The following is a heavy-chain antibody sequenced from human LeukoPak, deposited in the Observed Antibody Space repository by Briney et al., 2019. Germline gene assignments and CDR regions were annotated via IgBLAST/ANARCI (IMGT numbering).Heavy chain of an antibody. V-gene: IGHV4-4*02. Sequence: PGGSLRLSCEGSAFIFSGHWMNWVRQPPGKGLEWIGEIYHSGSTNYNPSLKSRVTISVDKSKNQFSLKLSSVTAADTAVYYCASVSRDYYDSSGYGNYWGQGTLVTVSS. CDR3: ASVSRDYYDSSGYGNY. D-gene: IGHD3-22*01. CDR2: IYHSGST. CDR1: AFIFSGHW. J-gene: IGHJ4*02.